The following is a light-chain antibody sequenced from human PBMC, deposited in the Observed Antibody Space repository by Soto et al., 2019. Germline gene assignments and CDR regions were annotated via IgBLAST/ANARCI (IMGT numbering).Light chain of an antibody. J-gene: IGKJ4*01. V-gene: IGKV1-5*01. CDR2: DAS. CDR1: QSISSW. Sequence: DIQMTQSPSTLSASVGARVPITCRAGQSISSWLAWYQQKPGKAPKLLIYDASSLESGVPSRFSGSGSGTEFTLTISSLQPDDFATYYCQQYNSYSPLTFGGGTKVDIK. CDR3: QQYNSYSPLT.